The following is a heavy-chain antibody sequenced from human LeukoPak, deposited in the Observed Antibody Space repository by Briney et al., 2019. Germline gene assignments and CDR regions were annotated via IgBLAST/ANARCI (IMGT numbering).Heavy chain of an antibody. CDR1: GFTFSSYA. V-gene: IGHV3-23*01. Sequence: SGGSLRLSCAASGFTFSSYAMSWVRQAPGKGLEWVSAISGSGGSTYYADSVKGRFTISRDNSKNTLYLQMNRLRAEDTAVYYYARERWLRNWFDPWGQGTLVTVSS. D-gene: IGHD4-23*01. CDR2: ISGSGGST. CDR3: ARERWLRNWFDP. J-gene: IGHJ5*02.